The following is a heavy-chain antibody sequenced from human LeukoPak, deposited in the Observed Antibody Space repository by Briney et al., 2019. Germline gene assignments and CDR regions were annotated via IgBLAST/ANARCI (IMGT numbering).Heavy chain of an antibody. Sequence: GASVKVSCKASGYTFTSYGISWVRQAPGQGLEWMGWISAYNGNTNYAQELQGRVTMTTDTSTSTAYMELRSLRSDDTAVYYCARMLISRYDFWSGPNGDYFDYWGQGTLVTVSS. D-gene: IGHD3-3*01. CDR3: ARMLISRYDFWSGPNGDYFDY. V-gene: IGHV1-18*01. J-gene: IGHJ4*02. CDR1: GYTFTSYG. CDR2: ISAYNGNT.